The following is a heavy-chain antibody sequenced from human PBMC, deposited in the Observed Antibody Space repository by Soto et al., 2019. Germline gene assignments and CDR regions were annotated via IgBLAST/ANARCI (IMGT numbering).Heavy chain of an antibody. CDR3: ARDPTP. V-gene: IGHV4-30-2*01. CDR1: GGSISSGGYS. CDR2: IYHSGST. J-gene: IGHJ5*02. Sequence: SETLSLTCAFSGGSISSGGYSWSWIRQPPGKGLEWIGYIYHSGSTYYNPSLKSRVTISVDRSKNQFSLKLSSVTAADTAVYYCARDPTPWGQGTLVTSPQ.